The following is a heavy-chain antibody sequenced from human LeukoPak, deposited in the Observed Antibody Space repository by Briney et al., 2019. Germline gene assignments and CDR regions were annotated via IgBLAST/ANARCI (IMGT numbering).Heavy chain of an antibody. V-gene: IGHV3-48*01. Sequence: GGSLRLSCAASGFTFSSYSMNWVRQAPGKGLEWVSYIRSSSSTIYYADSVKGRFTISRDNAKNSLYLQMNSLRAEDTAVYYCARDSDRIAVAPQAPRRRFAYNWFDPWGQGTLVTVSS. D-gene: IGHD6-19*01. CDR1: GFTFSSYS. CDR3: ARDSDRIAVAPQAPRRRFAYNWFDP. CDR2: IRSSSSTI. J-gene: IGHJ5*02.